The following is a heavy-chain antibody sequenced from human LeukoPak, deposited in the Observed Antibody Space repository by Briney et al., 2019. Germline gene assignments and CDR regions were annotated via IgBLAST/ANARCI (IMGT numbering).Heavy chain of an antibody. J-gene: IGHJ4*02. CDR2: IYYSGST. V-gene: IGHV4-39*01. Sequence: PSETLSLTCTVSGGSISSSSYYWGWIRQPPGKGLEWIGSIYYSGSTYYNPSLKSRVTISVDTSKNQFSLKLSSVTAADTAVYYCAGGYYDSSGKPPDDYWGQGTLVTVSS. CDR1: GGSISSSSYY. CDR3: AGGYYDSSGKPPDDY. D-gene: IGHD3-22*01.